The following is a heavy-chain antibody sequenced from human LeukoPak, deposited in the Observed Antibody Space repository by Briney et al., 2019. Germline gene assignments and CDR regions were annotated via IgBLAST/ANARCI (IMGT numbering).Heavy chain of an antibody. CDR2: ISTSTTYI. CDR1: GFTFSSYS. D-gene: IGHD1-26*01. Sequence: GGSLRLSCAASGFTFSSYSMNWVRQAPGKGLEWVSSISTSTTYISYAGSVRGRFTISRDNAKNSLFLQMNSLRAEDTAVYYCAKDGPLVGPYYFDYWGQGTLVTVSS. V-gene: IGHV3-21*01. CDR3: AKDGPLVGPYYFDY. J-gene: IGHJ4*02.